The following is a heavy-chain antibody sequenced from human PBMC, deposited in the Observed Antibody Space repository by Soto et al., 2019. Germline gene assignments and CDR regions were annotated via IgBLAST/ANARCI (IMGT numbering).Heavy chain of an antibody. D-gene: IGHD2-21*01. CDR2: RLDSANT. CDR3: ARHGPWSYVL. Sequence: QLQLQESGPGLVKPSETLSLTCTVSGDSLSGSTYYWGWIRQPPGKGLQWVVSRLDSANTYYNPSLKRRVTISVDTSNNQFSLRLNSVTAADTAIYYCARHGPWSYVLWGQGTLVTVSS. V-gene: IGHV4-39*01. CDR1: GDSLSGSTYY. J-gene: IGHJ4*02.